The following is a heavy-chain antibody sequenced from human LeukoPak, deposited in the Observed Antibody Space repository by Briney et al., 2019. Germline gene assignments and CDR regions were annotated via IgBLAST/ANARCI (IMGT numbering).Heavy chain of an antibody. J-gene: IGHJ4*02. CDR1: GFTFSDYY. CDR3: AREKTSTQITMVRGVLDY. V-gene: IGHV3-11*01. CDR2: ISSSGSTI. D-gene: IGHD3-10*01. Sequence: GGSLRLSCAVSGFTFSDYYMSWIRQAPGKGLEWVSYISSSGSTIYYADSVKGRFTISRDNAKNSLYLQMNSLRAEDTAVYYCAREKTSTQITMVRGVLDYWGQGTLVTVSS.